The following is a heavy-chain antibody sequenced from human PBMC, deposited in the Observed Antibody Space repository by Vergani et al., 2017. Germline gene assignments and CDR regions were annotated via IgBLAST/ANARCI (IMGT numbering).Heavy chain of an antibody. Sequence: QVQLQQWGAGLLKPSETLSLTCAVYGGSFSGYYWSWIRQPPGKGLEWIGEINHSGSTNYNPSRKSRVTISVDTSKNQCSLKLSSVTAADTAVYYCARDIVVVPAATLQNHWFDPWGQGTLVTVSS. CDR3: ARDIVVVPAATLQNHWFDP. V-gene: IGHV4-34*01. J-gene: IGHJ5*02. D-gene: IGHD2-2*01. CDR1: GGSFSGYY. CDR2: INHSGST.